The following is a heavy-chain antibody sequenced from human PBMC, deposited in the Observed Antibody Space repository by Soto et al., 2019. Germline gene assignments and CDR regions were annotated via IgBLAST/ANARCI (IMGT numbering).Heavy chain of an antibody. J-gene: IGHJ5*02. CDR1: GGSISSSSYY. Sequence: QLQLQESGPGLVKPSETLSLTCTVSGGSISSSSYYWGWIRQPPGKGLEWIGGIYYSGSTYYNPSLKSRVTISVDTSKNQFSLKLSSVTAADTAVYYCARHMVRSSFNWFDPWGQGTLVTVSS. CDR2: IYYSGST. V-gene: IGHV4-39*01. CDR3: ARHMVRSSFNWFDP. D-gene: IGHD3-10*01.